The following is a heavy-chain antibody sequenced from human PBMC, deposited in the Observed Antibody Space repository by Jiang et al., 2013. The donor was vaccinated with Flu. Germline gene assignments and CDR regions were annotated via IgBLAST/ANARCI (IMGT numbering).Heavy chain of an antibody. CDR1: GGTFSSYT. D-gene: IGHD6-6*01. V-gene: IGHV1-69*02. J-gene: IGHJ6*02. CDR2: IIPILGIA. Sequence: GAEVKKPGSSVKVSCKASGGTFSSYTISWVRQAPGQGLEWMGRIIPILGIANYAQKFQGRVTITADKSTSTAYMELSSLRSEDTAVYYCATEWIAARPVDYYYYYGMDVWGQGTTVTVSS. CDR3: ATEWIAARPVDYYYYYGMDV.